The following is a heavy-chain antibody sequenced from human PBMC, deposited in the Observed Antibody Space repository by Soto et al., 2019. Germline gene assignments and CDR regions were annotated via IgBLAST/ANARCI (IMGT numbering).Heavy chain of an antibody. J-gene: IGHJ4*02. CDR3: ARDKYYDCWIGYSNYYFDY. CDR1: GFTLRSHW. V-gene: IGHV3-7*03. Sequence: PGGSLRLSCAASGFTLRSHWMSWVRQAPGKGLAWVADIKQDGTETHYVDSVKGRFTISRDNAKNSLYLQMNSLRAEDTAVYYCARDKYYDCWIGYSNYYFDYWGQGALVTVSS. CDR2: IKQDGTET. D-gene: IGHD3-3*01.